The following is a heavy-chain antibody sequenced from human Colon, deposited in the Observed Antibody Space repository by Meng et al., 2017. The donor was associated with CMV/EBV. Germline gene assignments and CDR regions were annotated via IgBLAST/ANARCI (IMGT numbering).Heavy chain of an antibody. J-gene: IGHJ4*02. Sequence: GESLKISCAASGFTFSSYWMSWARQAPGKGLEWVANIKQDGSEKYYVDSVKGRFTISRDNAKNSLYLQMNSLRAEDTAVYYCARDDFWSGYYMGKNYFDYWGQGTLVTVSS. CDR2: IKQDGSEK. V-gene: IGHV3-7*01. D-gene: IGHD3-3*01. CDR3: ARDDFWSGYYMGKNYFDY. CDR1: GFTFSSYW.